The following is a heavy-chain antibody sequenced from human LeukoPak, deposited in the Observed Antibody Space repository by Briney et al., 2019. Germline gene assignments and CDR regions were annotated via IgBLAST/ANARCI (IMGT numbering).Heavy chain of an antibody. J-gene: IGHJ3*02. CDR3: ARVRYNGDLGAFDI. CDR1: GGTFSSYA. V-gene: IGHV1-69*13. CDR2: IIPIFGTA. Sequence: GASVKVSCKASGGTFSSYAVSWVRQAPGQGLEWMGGIIPIFGTANYAQKFQGRVTITADESTSTAYMELSSLRSEDTAVYYCARVRYNGDLGAFDIWGQGTMVTVSS. D-gene: IGHD4-17*01.